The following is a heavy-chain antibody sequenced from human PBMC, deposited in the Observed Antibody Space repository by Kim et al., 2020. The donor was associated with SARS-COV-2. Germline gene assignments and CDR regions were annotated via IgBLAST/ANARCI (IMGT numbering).Heavy chain of an antibody. J-gene: IGHJ6*02. CDR2: ISYDGSNK. V-gene: IGHV3-30*03. CDR1: GFTFSSYG. CDR3: ARGAAAGFYYYYGMDV. Sequence: GGSLRLSCAASGFTFSSYGMHWVRQAPGKGLEWVAVISYDGSNKYYADSVKGRFTISRDNSKNTLYLQMNSLRAEDTAVYYCARGAAAGFYYYYGMDVWGQGTTVTVSS. D-gene: IGHD6-13*01.